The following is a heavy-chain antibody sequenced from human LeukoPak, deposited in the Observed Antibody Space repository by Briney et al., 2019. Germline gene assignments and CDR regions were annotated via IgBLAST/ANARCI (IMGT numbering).Heavy chain of an antibody. CDR2: ISAYNGNT. CDR1: GYTFTSYG. J-gene: IGHJ4*02. D-gene: IGHD1-26*01. Sequence: GASVKVSCKASGYTFTSYGISWVRQAPGQGLEWMGWISAYNGNTNYAQKLQGRVTMTTDTSTSTAYMELRSPRSDDTAVYYCARDFPLGGWELPAPYFWGQGTLVTVSS. V-gene: IGHV1-18*01. CDR3: ARDFPLGGWELPAPYF.